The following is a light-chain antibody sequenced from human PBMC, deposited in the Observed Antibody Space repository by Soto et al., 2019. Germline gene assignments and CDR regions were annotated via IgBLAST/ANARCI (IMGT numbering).Light chain of an antibody. Sequence: DIQMTQSPSTLSASVGDRVTITCRASQSVSSWLAWYQQRPGNAPNLLIYKASSLESGVPSRFSVSGSGTEFTLTVSSLQPDDFATYYCQQYDSYPLTFGGGTKVEIK. CDR3: QQYDSYPLT. V-gene: IGKV1-5*03. CDR1: QSVSSW. CDR2: KAS. J-gene: IGKJ4*01.